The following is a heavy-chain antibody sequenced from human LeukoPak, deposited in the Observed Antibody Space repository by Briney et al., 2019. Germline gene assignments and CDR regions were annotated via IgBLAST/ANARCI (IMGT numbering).Heavy chain of an antibody. J-gene: IGHJ5*02. Sequence: GASVKVSCKATGGTFSSYAISWVRQAPGQGLEWMGGIIPIFGTANYAQKFQGRVTITADESTSTDYMELSSLRSEDTAVYYCEREFSYQRFLEWLGWFDPWGQGTLVTVSS. V-gene: IGHV1-69*13. CDR3: EREFSYQRFLEWLGWFDP. D-gene: IGHD3-3*01. CDR1: GGTFSSYA. CDR2: IIPIFGTA.